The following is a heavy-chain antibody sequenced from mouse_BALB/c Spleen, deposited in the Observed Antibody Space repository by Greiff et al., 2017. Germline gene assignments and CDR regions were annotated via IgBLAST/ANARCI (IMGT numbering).Heavy chain of an antibody. CDR1: GFSLSRYY. V-gene: IGHV2-6-4*01. J-gene: IGHJ4*01. Sequence: VQLQESGPGLVAPSQSLSITCPASGFSLSRYYVHWVRQPPGKGLEWLGMVWGGGSTDYNSALKSRLSISKDNSKSQVFLRMNSLQTADTAMYYCARDQGSYAMDYWGQGTSVTVSS. D-gene: IGHD3-3*01. CDR2: VWGGGST. CDR3: ARDQGSYAMDY.